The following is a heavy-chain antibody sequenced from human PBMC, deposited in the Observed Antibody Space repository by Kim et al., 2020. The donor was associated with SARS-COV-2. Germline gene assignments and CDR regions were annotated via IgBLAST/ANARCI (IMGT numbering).Heavy chain of an antibody. Sequence: GGSLRLSCAASGFTFSSYGMHWVRQAPGKGLEWVAVIWYDGSNKYYADSVKGRFTISRDNSKNTLYLQMYSLRAEDTAVYYCAKEASGAYIDYWGQGTLVTVSS. CDR2: IWYDGSNK. D-gene: IGHD3-16*01. CDR1: GFTFSSYG. CDR3: AKEASGAYIDY. V-gene: IGHV3-33*06. J-gene: IGHJ4*02.